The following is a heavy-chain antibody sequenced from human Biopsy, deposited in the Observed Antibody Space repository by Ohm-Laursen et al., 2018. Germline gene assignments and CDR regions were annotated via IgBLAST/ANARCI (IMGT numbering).Heavy chain of an antibody. Sequence: SETLSLTCTVSGGSISSGSNYWAWIRQPPGKGLEWIGSVYHSGTTYYSPSLKSRVTISEDTSKNQLSLKVTSVTAADTAAYYCARHDGNGPFALDSWGQGTLVTVSP. CDR3: ARHDGNGPFALDS. CDR2: VYHSGTT. D-gene: IGHD5-24*01. J-gene: IGHJ4*02. CDR1: GGSISSGSNY. V-gene: IGHV4-39*01.